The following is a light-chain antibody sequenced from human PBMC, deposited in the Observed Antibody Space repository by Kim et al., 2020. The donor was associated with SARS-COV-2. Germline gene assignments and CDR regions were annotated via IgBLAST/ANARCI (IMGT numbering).Light chain of an antibody. CDR3: QQYDIYPFT. CDR1: QSFSSR. J-gene: IGKJ3*01. CDR2: KAS. Sequence: ASVGDRVTITCRASQSFSSRLAWYQQKVGKAPKLLIYKASSLESGVPSRFSGSGSGTEFTLTISSLQPDDFATYYCQQYDIYPFTFGPGTKVDIK. V-gene: IGKV1-5*03.